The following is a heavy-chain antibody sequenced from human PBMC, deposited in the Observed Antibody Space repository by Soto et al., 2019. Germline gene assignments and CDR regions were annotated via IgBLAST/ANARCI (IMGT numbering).Heavy chain of an antibody. J-gene: IGHJ6*02. D-gene: IGHD2-8*01. CDR3: ARGLTVYSAVLHYYYGMDV. V-gene: IGHV1-2*04. CDR2: INPNSGGT. CDR1: GYTFTGYY. Sequence: ASVKVSCKASGYTFTGYYMHWVRQAPGQGLEWMGWINPNSGGTNYAQKFQGWVTMTRDTSISTAYMELSRLRSDDTAVYYCARGLTVYSAVLHYYYGMDVWGQGTTVTVSS.